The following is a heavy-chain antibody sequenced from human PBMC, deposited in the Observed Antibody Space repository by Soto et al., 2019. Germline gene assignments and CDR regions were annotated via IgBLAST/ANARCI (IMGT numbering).Heavy chain of an antibody. CDR2: IWYDGSNK. D-gene: IGHD3-10*01. CDR1: GFTFSSYG. Sequence: QVQLVESGGGVVQPGRSLRLSCAASGFTFSSYGMHWVRQAPGKGLEWVAVIWYDGSNKYYADSVKGRFTISRDNSKNTLYRQMNSLRAEDTAVYYCARGEVGAYYGSGSYHSYYYGMDVWGQGTTVTVSS. V-gene: IGHV3-33*01. CDR3: ARGEVGAYYGSGSYHSYYYGMDV. J-gene: IGHJ6*02.